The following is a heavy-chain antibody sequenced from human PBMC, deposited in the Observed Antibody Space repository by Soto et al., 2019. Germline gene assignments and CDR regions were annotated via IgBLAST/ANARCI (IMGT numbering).Heavy chain of an antibody. CDR2: ISGSGGST. CDR3: AKHHTSRGIVVVLDS. Sequence: EVQLLESGGGLVQPGGSLRLSCAASGFFLSTYAMSWVRQAPGKGLEWVSGISGSGGSTYYADSVKGRFTISRDTSKNTLYLHMNSLRAEDTAVYYCAKHHTSRGIVVVLDSWGQGTLVTVSS. J-gene: IGHJ4*02. D-gene: IGHD3-22*01. CDR1: GFFLSTYA. V-gene: IGHV3-23*01.